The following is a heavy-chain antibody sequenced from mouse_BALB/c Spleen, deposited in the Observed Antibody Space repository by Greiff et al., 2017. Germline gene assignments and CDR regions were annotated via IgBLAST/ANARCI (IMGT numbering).Heavy chain of an antibody. V-gene: IGHV1-7*01. CDR3: ARWGYYDYYYAMDY. CDR2: INPSTGYT. CDR1: GYTFTSYW. Sequence: VQLQQSGAELAKPGASVKMSCKASGYTFTSYWMHWVKQRPGQGLEWIGYINPSTGYTEYNQKFKDKATLTADKSSSTAYMQLSSLTSEDSAVYYCARWGYYDYYYAMDYWGQGTSVTVSS. D-gene: IGHD2-3*01. J-gene: IGHJ4*01.